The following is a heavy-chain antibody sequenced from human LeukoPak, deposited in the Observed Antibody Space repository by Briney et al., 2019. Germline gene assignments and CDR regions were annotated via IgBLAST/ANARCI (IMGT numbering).Heavy chain of an antibody. D-gene: IGHD6-13*01. Sequence: ASVKVSCKTSGYTFSNFGISWVRQAPGQGLEWMGWISGNNDNPNYGQKFQGRFTVTTDSSTSTAYMELRNLRSDDTAVYYCARNRGWQQLVRDWFDPWGQGTLVTVSS. J-gene: IGHJ5*02. CDR2: ISGNNDNP. CDR1: GYTFSNFG. V-gene: IGHV1-18*01. CDR3: ARNRGWQQLVRDWFDP.